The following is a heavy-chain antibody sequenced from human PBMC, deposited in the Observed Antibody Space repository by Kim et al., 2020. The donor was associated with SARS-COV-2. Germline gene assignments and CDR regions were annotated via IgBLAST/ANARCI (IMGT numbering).Heavy chain of an antibody. CDR2: IGTAGDT. Sequence: GGSLRLSCAASGFTFSSYDMHWVRQATGKGLEWVSAIGTAGDTYYPGSVKGRFTISRENAKNSLYLQMNSLRAGDTAVYYCARGDDSSSGWYYGMDVWGQGTTVTVSS. CDR1: GFTFSSYD. V-gene: IGHV3-13*01. CDR3: ARGDDSSSGWYYGMDV. J-gene: IGHJ6*02. D-gene: IGHD6-19*01.